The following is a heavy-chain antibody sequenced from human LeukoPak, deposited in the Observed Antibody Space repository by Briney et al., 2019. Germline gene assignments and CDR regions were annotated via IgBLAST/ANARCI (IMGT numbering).Heavy chain of an antibody. CDR1: GGSISSGSYY. CDR2: IYTSGST. D-gene: IGHD3-22*01. Sequence: PSQTLSLTCTVSGGSISSGSYYWSWIRQPAGKGLEWIGCIYTSGSTNYNPSLKSRVTISVDTSKNQFSLKLSSVTAADTAVYYCARTRPRFVDSSSGWFDPWGQGTLVTVSS. V-gene: IGHV4-61*02. J-gene: IGHJ5*02. CDR3: ARTRPRFVDSSSGWFDP.